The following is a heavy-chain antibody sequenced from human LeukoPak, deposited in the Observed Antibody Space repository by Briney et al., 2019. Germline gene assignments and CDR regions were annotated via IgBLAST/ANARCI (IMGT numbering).Heavy chain of an antibody. V-gene: IGHV3-23*01. D-gene: IGHD6-13*01. CDR2: ISGSGVNT. CDR3: AKSWQQLVLFDC. Sequence: GGSLRLSCAASGFTFSIYTMSWVRQAPGKGLEWVSTISGSGVNTYYADSVKGRFTMSRDNCKNTLYLQMNSLRAEDTAEYYCAKSWQQLVLFDCWGQGTLVTVSS. J-gene: IGHJ4*02. CDR1: GFTFSIYT.